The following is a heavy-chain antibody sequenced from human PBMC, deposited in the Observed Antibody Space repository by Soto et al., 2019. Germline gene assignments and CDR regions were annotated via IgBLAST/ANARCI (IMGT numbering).Heavy chain of an antibody. Sequence: ASVKVSCKVSGYTLTELSMHWVRQAPGKGLEWMGGFDPEDGETIYAQKFQGRVTMTEDTSTDTAYMELSSLRSEDTAVYYCATVYSSSWYPIRYNWFDPWGQGTLVTVSS. CDR3: ATVYSSSWYPIRYNWFDP. CDR2: FDPEDGET. J-gene: IGHJ5*02. D-gene: IGHD6-13*01. V-gene: IGHV1-24*01. CDR1: GYTLTELS.